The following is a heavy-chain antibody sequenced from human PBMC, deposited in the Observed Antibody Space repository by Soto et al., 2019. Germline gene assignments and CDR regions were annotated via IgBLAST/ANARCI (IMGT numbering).Heavy chain of an antibody. CDR2: MYYTGIS. Sequence: PSETLSLTCSFSGDSVTSHYLTWIRQSPEKGLEWIGYMYYTGISHYNPSLKSRLTISVDTSKNQFSLQLSSVTAADTAVYYCARTRYCSGGSCNYYYYYYMDVWGKGTTVTVSS. D-gene: IGHD2-15*01. CDR1: GDSVTSHY. V-gene: IGHV4-59*08. CDR3: ARTRYCSGGSCNYYYYYYMDV. J-gene: IGHJ6*03.